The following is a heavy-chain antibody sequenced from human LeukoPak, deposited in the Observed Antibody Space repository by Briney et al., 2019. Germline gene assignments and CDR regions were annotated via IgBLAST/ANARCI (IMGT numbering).Heavy chain of an antibody. V-gene: IGHV4-59*01. J-gene: IGHJ4*02. D-gene: IGHD3-10*01. CDR3: ANYYYGSGSFDY. Sequence: SETLSLTCTVSGGSISSYYWSWIRQPPGKGLEWIGYIYYSGSTNYNPSLKSRVTISVETSKNQFSLKLSSVTAADTAVYYCANYYYGSGSFDYWGQGTLVTVSS. CDR1: GGSISSYY. CDR2: IYYSGST.